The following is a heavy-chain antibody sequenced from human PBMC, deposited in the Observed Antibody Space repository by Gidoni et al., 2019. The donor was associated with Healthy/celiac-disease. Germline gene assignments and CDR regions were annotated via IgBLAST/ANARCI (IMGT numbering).Heavy chain of an antibody. CDR2: INAGNGNT. D-gene: IGHD6-19*01. CDR1: GYTFTSYA. Sequence: QVQLVQSGAEVKKPGASVKVSCKASGYTFTSYAMHWVRQAPGQRLEWMGWINAGNGNTKYSQKFQGRVTITRDTSASTAYMELSSLRSEDTAVYYCARARLSSGWYGAPFDYWGQGTLVTVSS. J-gene: IGHJ4*02. V-gene: IGHV1-3*01. CDR3: ARARLSSGWYGAPFDY.